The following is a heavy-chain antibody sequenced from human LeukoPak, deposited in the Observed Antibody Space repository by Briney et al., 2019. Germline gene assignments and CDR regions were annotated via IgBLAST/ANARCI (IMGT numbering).Heavy chain of an antibody. Sequence: SETLSLTCTVSGGSVDTGSYWWGWIRPPPGKALAWIGFRYYSGTTYYNPSLKSRVSISMDKSKNKFSLRVNSPTAADTAVYYCARHRGFCDSWGEGTLVTVSS. D-gene: IGHD2-2*03. J-gene: IGHJ4*02. V-gene: IGHV4-39*01. CDR2: RYYSGTT. CDR3: ARHRGFCDS. CDR1: GGSVDTGSYW.